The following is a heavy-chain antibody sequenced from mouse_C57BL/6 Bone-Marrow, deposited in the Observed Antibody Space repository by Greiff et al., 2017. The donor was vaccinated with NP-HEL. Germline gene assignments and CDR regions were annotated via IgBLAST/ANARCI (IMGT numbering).Heavy chain of an antibody. CDR2: IYPRSGNT. D-gene: IGHD2-3*01. CDR1: GYTFTSYG. J-gene: IGHJ3*01. CDR3: ARMTLYDGYPGFAY. Sequence: QVQLQQSGAELARPGASVKLSCKASGYTFTSYGISWVKQRTGQGLEWIGEIYPRSGNTYYNEKFKGKATLTADKSSSTAYMELRSLTSEDSAVYFCARMTLYDGYPGFAYWGQGTLVTVSA. V-gene: IGHV1-81*01.